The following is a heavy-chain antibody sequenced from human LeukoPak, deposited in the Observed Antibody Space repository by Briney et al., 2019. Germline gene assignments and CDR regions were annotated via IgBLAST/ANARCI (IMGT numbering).Heavy chain of an antibody. CDR2: IRSNGGST. V-gene: IGHV3-64*04. CDR3: ARGMGYYFDY. Sequence: GGSLRLSCSASGFTFSNYAMYWVRQAPGKGLEYVSAIRSNGGSTYYADSVKGRFTISRDNSKNTLYLQMNSLRAEDTAVYYCARGMGYYFDYWGRGTLVTVSS. J-gene: IGHJ4*02. CDR1: GFTFSNYA. D-gene: IGHD3-16*01.